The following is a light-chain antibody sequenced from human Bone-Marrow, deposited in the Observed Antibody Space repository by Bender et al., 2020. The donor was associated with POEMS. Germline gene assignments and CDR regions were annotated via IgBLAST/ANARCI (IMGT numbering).Light chain of an antibody. J-gene: IGLJ3*02. V-gene: IGLV2-14*02. CDR3: VAWDASLNGWV. CDR1: NSDVGSYNL. CDR2: EVS. Sequence: QSALTQPASVSGSPGQSITISCTGTNSDVGSYNLVSWYQQYPGKAPKLMIYEVSKRPSGVPDRFSGSKSGTSASLAITGLQSDDEAIYFCVAWDASLNGWVFGGGTKLTVL.